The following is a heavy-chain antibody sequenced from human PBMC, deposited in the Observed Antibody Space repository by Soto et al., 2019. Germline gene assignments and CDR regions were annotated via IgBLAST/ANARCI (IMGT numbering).Heavy chain of an antibody. Sequence: GGSLRLSCSASGFTFSSYAMHWVRQAPGKGLEYVSAISSNGGSTYYADSVKGRFTISRDNSKNTLYLQMGSLRAEDTAVYYCVKGRSSSWYDWFDPWGQGTLVTVSS. CDR1: GFTFSSYA. CDR3: VKGRSSSWYDWFDP. D-gene: IGHD6-13*01. CDR2: ISSNGGST. J-gene: IGHJ5*02. V-gene: IGHV3-64D*06.